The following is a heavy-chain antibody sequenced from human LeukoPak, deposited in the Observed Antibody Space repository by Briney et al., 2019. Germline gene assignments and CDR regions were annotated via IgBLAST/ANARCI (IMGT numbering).Heavy chain of an antibody. Sequence: GESLKISCKGPGYSFTSYWIGWVRQMPGKGLEWMGIIYPGDSDTRYSPSFQGQVTISADKSISTAYLQWSSLKASDTAMYYCARRRRGMATISCYYYYMDVWGKGTTVTVSS. CDR3: ARRRRGMATISCYYYYMDV. J-gene: IGHJ6*03. D-gene: IGHD5-24*01. V-gene: IGHV5-51*01. CDR2: IYPGDSDT. CDR1: GYSFTSYW.